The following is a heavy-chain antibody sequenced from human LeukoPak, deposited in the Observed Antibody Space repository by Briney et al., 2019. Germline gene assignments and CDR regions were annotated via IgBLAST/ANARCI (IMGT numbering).Heavy chain of an antibody. Sequence: SETLSLTCTVSGGAISSSDYYWGWIRQPPGKGLEWIGDIYYTGSSSYNSSLKSRVTISVDTSKYQFPLQLSSVTAADTAVYYCARENYCSNGVCWAFDPWGQGTLVTVSS. CDR3: ARENYCSNGVCWAFDP. CDR1: GGAISSSDYY. D-gene: IGHD2-8*01. J-gene: IGHJ5*02. V-gene: IGHV4-39*06. CDR2: IYYTGSS.